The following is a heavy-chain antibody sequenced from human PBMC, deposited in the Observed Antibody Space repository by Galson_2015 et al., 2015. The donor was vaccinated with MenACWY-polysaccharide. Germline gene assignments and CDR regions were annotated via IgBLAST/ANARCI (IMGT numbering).Heavy chain of an antibody. D-gene: IGHD4-23*01. V-gene: IGHV3-33*01. J-gene: IGHJ2*01. CDR3: ARGGGTSEWYFDL. CDR2: IWYDGSNK. CDR1: GYTFTSYY. Sequence: SCKASGYTFTSYYMHWVRQAPGTGLGWVAIIWYDGSNKYYADSVKGRFTISRDNSKNMLFLHVNSLRVEDTAVYYCARGGGTSEWYFDLGGRGTLVTVSS.